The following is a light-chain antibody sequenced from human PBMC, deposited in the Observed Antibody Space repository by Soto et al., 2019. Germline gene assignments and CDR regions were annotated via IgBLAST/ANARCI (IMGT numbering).Light chain of an antibody. Sequence: DIVMTQSPDSLAVSLGERATINCKSSQSVLYSSNNNNYLAWYQQKPGQPPKLLIYWASTRESGVPDRFSGSGSVTDFTLTISSLQAEDVAVYYCQQYYSTPPTFGGGTKVEIK. V-gene: IGKV4-1*01. CDR3: QQYYSTPPT. J-gene: IGKJ4*01. CDR1: QSVLYSSNNNNY. CDR2: WAS.